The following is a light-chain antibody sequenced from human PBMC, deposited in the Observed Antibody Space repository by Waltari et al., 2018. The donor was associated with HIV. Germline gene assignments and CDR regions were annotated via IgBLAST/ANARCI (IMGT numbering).Light chain of an antibody. J-gene: IGLJ2*01. CDR1: SGSVSTTYH. CDR2: NTN. CDR3: VLYMGSGISG. V-gene: IGLV8-61*01. Sequence: QTVVTQEPSFSVSPGGTVTLTCGLSSGSVSTTYHPSWYQHTPGQAPRTLIYNTNTRSSGVPDRFSGSILGNKAALNITGAQADDECDYYCVLYMGSGISGFGGGTKLTVL.